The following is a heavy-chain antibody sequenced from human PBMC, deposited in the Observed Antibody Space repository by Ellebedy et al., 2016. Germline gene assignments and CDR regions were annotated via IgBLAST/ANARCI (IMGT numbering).Heavy chain of an antibody. CDR2: INHSGST. D-gene: IGHD6-19*01. J-gene: IGHJ1*01. CDR1: GGSFSGYY. CDR3: AREAVARYFQH. Sequence: SETLSLTCAVYGGSFSGYYWSWIRQPPGKGLEWIGEINHSGSTNYNPSLKSRVTISVDTSKNQFSLKLSSVTAADTAVYYCAREAVARYFQHWGQGTLVTVSS. V-gene: IGHV4-34*01.